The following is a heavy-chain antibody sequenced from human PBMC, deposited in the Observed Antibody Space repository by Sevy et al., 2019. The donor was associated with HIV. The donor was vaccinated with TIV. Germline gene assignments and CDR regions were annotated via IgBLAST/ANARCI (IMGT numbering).Heavy chain of an antibody. CDR1: GFTFHTYW. D-gene: IGHD3-16*02. CDR3: ARRYFDV. J-gene: IGHJ4*02. V-gene: IGHV3-7*01. Sequence: GGSLRLSCAASGFTFHTYWMQWVRQAPGKGLEWVANIRQDGNEIYYADSVKGRFTTSRDNAMQSLYLEMNNLRVEESGICYCARRYFDVWGQGTLVTVSS. CDR2: IRQDGNEI.